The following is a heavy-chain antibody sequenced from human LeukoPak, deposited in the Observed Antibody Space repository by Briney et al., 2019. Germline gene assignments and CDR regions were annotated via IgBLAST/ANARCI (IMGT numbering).Heavy chain of an antibody. CDR1: RFTFSSYW. CDR2: IGTAGDT. V-gene: IGHV3-13*04. Sequence: GGSLRLSCAASRFTFSSYWMTWVRQATGKGLEWVSAIGTAGDTYYQGSVRGRFTMSRENAKNSLYLQMNSLTAGDTAVYYCARGADTHFDYWGQGILVTVSS. D-gene: IGHD2-15*01. J-gene: IGHJ4*02. CDR3: ARGADTHFDY.